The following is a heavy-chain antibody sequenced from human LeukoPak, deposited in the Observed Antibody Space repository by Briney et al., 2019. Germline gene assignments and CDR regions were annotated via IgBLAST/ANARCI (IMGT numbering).Heavy chain of an antibody. V-gene: IGHV1-69*05. CDR1: GGTFSSYA. D-gene: IGHD6-13*01. CDR2: IIPIFGTA. Sequence: SVKVSCKASGGTFSSYAISWVRQAPGQGLEWMGRIIPIFGTANYAQKFQGRVTITTDESTSTAYMELSSLRSEDMAVYYCARDRISSSWPHLDYWGQGTLVTVSS. CDR3: ARDRISSSWPHLDY. J-gene: IGHJ4*02.